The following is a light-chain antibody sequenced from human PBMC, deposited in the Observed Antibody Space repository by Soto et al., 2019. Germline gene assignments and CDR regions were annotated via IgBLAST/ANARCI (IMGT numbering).Light chain of an antibody. V-gene: IGKV1-5*03. CDR2: KAS. CDR1: QTISSW. Sequence: DIQMTQSPSTLSGSVGDRVTITCRASQTISSWLAWYQQKPGKAPKLLIYKASTLKSGVPSRFSGSGSGTEFTLTISSLQPDEFATYYCQHYTSYSESFGQGTKVELK. CDR3: QHYTSYSES. J-gene: IGKJ1*01.